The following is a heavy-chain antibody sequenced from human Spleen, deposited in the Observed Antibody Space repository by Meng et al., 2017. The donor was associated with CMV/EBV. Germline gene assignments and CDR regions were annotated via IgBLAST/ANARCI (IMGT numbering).Heavy chain of an antibody. CDR2: IHYSGTA. J-gene: IGHJ4*02. CDR3: ARARYDSRGYSGFDY. D-gene: IGHD3-22*01. V-gene: IGHV4-31*02. Sequence: SGGSTSSDNYYWTWLRQHPGKGLEWIGYIHYSGTAHYNPSLKSRVSISVDTSKTQLSLKLNSVTAADTAVYYCARARYDSRGYSGFDYWGRGTLVTVSS. CDR1: GGSTSSDNYY.